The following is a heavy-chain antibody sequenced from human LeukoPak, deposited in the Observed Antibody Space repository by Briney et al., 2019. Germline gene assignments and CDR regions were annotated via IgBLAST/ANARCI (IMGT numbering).Heavy chain of an antibody. V-gene: IGHV1-2*02. J-gene: IGHJ4*02. CDR1: GYTFTGYY. Sequence: APVEVSCKASGYTFTGYYMHWVRQAPGQGLEWMGWINPNSGGTNYAQKFQGRVTMTRDTSISTAYMELSRLRSDDTAVYYCARAAGGYYDFWSGYSQYYFDYWGQGTLVTVSS. CDR3: ARAAGGYYDFWSGYSQYYFDY. CDR2: INPNSGGT. D-gene: IGHD3-3*01.